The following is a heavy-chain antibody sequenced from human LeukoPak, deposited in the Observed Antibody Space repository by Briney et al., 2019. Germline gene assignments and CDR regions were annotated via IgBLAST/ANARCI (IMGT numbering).Heavy chain of an antibody. V-gene: IGHV3-21*01. J-gene: IGHJ4*02. CDR2: ISSSSSYI. D-gene: IGHD5-18*01. CDR3: ARWDTVIPSY. Sequence: GGSLRLSCAASGFTFSSFSMNWVRQAPGKGLEWVSSISSSSSYIYYADSVKGRFTISRDNAKNSLYLQMNSLRAEDTAVYYCARWDTVIPSYWGQGTLVTVSS. CDR1: GFTFSSFS.